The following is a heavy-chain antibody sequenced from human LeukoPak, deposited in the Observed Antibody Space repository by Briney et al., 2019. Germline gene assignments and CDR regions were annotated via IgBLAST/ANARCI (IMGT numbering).Heavy chain of an antibody. Sequence: PGGSLRLSCAASGFTFSSYEMNWVRQAPGKGLEWVSYISSSGSTIYYADSVKGRFTISRDNAKNSLYLQMNSLRAEDTAVYYCARACRVMTAFDYWGQGTLVTVSS. J-gene: IGHJ4*02. CDR3: ARACRVMTAFDY. CDR1: GFTFSSYE. V-gene: IGHV3-48*03. D-gene: IGHD2-21*02. CDR2: ISSSGSTI.